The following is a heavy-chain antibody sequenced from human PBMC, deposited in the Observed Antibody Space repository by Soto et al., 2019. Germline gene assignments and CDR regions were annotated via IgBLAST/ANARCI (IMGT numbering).Heavy chain of an antibody. CDR3: ARHKAAADPGRVDY. D-gene: IGHD6-13*01. J-gene: IGHJ4*02. Sequence: QLQLQESGPGLVKPSETLSLTCTVSGGSISSSSYYWGWIRQPPGKGLEWIGSIYYSGSTYYNPSLKSRVTISVDTSKNQFSLKLSSVTAADTAVYYCARHKAAADPGRVDYWGQGTLVTVSS. CDR1: GGSISSSSYY. CDR2: IYYSGST. V-gene: IGHV4-39*01.